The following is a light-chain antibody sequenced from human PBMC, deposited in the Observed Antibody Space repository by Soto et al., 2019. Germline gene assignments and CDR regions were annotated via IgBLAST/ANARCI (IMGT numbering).Light chain of an antibody. Sequence: EIVLTQSPGTLSLSPGERYTLSCLASQSVSNNYLAWYQQKPGQAPRLLIYGESNRATGIPDRFSGSGSGTDFTLTISRLEPEDFAVYYCQQYGSSGTFGQGTKVDIK. V-gene: IGKV3-20*01. CDR1: QSVSNNY. CDR2: GES. CDR3: QQYGSSGT. J-gene: IGKJ1*01.